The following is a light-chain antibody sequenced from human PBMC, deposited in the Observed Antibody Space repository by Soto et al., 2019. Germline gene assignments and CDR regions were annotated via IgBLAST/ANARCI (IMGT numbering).Light chain of an antibody. CDR3: QHYDAYSTWT. Sequence: DIQMTQSPSSLSASVGDRVTITCRASQTIRGYLAWYQQKPGKAPKLLIYKASTLESGVPSGFSGSGSGSEFTLTISSLQPDDFATYYCQHYDAYSTWTFGQGTKVDIK. CDR2: KAS. V-gene: IGKV1-5*03. CDR1: QTIRGY. J-gene: IGKJ1*01.